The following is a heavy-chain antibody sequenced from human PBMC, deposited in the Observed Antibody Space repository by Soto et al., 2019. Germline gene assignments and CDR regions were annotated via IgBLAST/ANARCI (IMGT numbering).Heavy chain of an antibody. CDR3: ARERGGHCSSTSCYYYFDY. CDR1: GGSFRGFY. V-gene: IGHV4-34*01. D-gene: IGHD2-2*01. Sequence: SETLSLTCAVSGGSFRGFYWTWIRQSPGKGLEWLGDINHVGITNYNPSLKSRVSIPVDTSKNQFSLKLSSVTAADTAVYYCARERGGHCSSTSCYYYFDYWGQGTLVTVPQ. CDR2: INHVGIT. J-gene: IGHJ4*02.